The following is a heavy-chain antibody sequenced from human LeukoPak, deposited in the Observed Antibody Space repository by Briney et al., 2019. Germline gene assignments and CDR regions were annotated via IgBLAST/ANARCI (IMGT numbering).Heavy chain of an antibody. CDR1: GFTFSSYA. D-gene: IGHD5-12*01. V-gene: IGHV3-64*01. Sequence: GGSLRLSCAASGFTFSSYAVHWVRQAPGKGLEYVSAISSNGGSTYYANSVKGRFTISRDNSKNTLYLQMGSLRAEDMAVYYCARAQRWLQFSAFDIWGQGTMVTVSS. CDR3: ARAQRWLQFSAFDI. CDR2: ISSNGGST. J-gene: IGHJ3*02.